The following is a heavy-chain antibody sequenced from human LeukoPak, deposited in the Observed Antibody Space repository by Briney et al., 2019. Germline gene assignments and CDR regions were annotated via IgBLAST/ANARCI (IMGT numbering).Heavy chain of an antibody. CDR3: ARDGARIAVADGVLGY. V-gene: IGHV7-4-1*02. J-gene: IGHJ4*02. Sequence: ASVKVSCKASGYTFTSYAMNWVRQAPGQGLEWMGWINTNTGNPTYAQGFTGRFVFSLDTSVSTAYLQISSLKAEDTAVYYCARDGARIAVADGVLGYWGQGTLVTVSS. CDR1: GYTFTSYA. D-gene: IGHD6-19*01. CDR2: INTNTGNP.